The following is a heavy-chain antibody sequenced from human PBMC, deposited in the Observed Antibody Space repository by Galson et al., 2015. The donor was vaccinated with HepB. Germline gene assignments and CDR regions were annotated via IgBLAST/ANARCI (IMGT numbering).Heavy chain of an antibody. Sequence: SVKVSCKASGGTFSSYAISWVRQAPGQGLEWMGGIIPIFGTANYAQKFQGRVTITADESTSTAYMELSSLRSEDTAVYYCARGNGAAAGLTATYNWFDPWGQGTLVTVSS. CDR1: GGTFSSYA. CDR2: IIPIFGTA. D-gene: IGHD6-13*01. V-gene: IGHV1-69*13. J-gene: IGHJ5*02. CDR3: ARGNGAAAGLTATYNWFDP.